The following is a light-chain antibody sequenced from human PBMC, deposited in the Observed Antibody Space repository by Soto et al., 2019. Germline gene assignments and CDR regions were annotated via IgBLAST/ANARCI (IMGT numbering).Light chain of an antibody. Sequence: DIQMTQSPSTLSGSVGDRVTITCRASQTISSWLAWYQQKPGKAPKLLIYKASTLKSGVPSRFSGSGSGTDFTLTISSLQPEDFATYFCQQSYNPPRTFGQGTRLEIK. CDR2: KAS. CDR1: QTISSW. J-gene: IGKJ5*01. V-gene: IGKV1-5*03. CDR3: QQSYNPPRT.